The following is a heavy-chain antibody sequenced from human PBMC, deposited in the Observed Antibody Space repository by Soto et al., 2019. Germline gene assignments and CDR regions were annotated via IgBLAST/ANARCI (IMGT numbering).Heavy chain of an antibody. CDR1: GYTFTSYG. D-gene: IGHD6-13*01. CDR2: ISAYNGNT. CDR3: ARCSPSGYSSSWYSPAYYYYYYGMDV. V-gene: IGHV1-18*01. J-gene: IGHJ6*02. Sequence: ASVKVSCKASGYTFTSYGISWVRQAPGQGLEWMGWISAYNGNTNYAQKLQGRITMTTDTSTSTAYMELRSLRSDDTAVYYCARCSPSGYSSSWYSPAYYYYYYGMDVWGQGTTVTVSS.